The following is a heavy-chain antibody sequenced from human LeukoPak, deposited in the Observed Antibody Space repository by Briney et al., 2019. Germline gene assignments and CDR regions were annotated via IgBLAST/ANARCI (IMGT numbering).Heavy chain of an antibody. V-gene: IGHV3-23*01. D-gene: IGHD1-26*01. CDR2: ISGRGARK. J-gene: IGHJ4*02. CDR1: GFTVSSNY. CDR3: AKDRVGATLYFDY. Sequence: GESLRLSCAVSGFTVSSNYISWVRQAAGNGLEWVSGISGRGARKFYADSGKGRFTISRANSKTPLYLQMNSLRAEDTAVYYCAKDRVGATLYFDYWGQGTLVTVSS.